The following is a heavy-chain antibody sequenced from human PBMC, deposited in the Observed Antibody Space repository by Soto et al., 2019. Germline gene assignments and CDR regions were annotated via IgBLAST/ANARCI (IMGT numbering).Heavy chain of an antibody. CDR2: IIPIFGTA. CDR1: GGTFSSYA. J-gene: IGHJ6*02. Sequence: ASVKVSCKASGGTFSSYAISWVRQAPGQGLEWMGGIIPIFGTASYAQKFQGRVTITADESTSTAYMELSSLRSEDTAVYYCARRGSSWPPDYYGMDVWGQGTTVTVSS. D-gene: IGHD6-13*01. V-gene: IGHV1-69*13. CDR3: ARRGSSWPPDYYGMDV.